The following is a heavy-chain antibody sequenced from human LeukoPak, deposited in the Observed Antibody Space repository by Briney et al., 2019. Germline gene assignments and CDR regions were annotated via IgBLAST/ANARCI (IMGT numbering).Heavy chain of an antibody. CDR2: INAGNGNT. D-gene: IGHD3-22*01. V-gene: IGHV1-3*01. CDR1: GYTFTSYA. J-gene: IGHJ4*02. CDR3: ARALGIVYSRPFDY. Sequence: GASVKVSCKASGYTFTSYAMHWVRQAPGQRLERMGWINAGNGNTKYSQKFQGRVTITRDTSASTAYMELRSLISEDTAVYYCARALGIVYSRPFDYWGQGTLVTVSS.